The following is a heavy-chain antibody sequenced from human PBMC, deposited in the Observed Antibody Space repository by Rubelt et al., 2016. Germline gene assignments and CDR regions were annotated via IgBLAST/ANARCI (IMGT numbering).Heavy chain of an antibody. Sequence: VQLVQSGAEVKKPGESLKIPCKGSGYSFTSYWIGWVRHMPGTGLEWMGIIYPGDLDTRYSRSCQGQVTISADKSSSTAYLQWSSLKASDTAMYYCARVTTVTNDNWFDPWGQGTLVTVSS. CDR1: GYSFTSYW. D-gene: IGHD4-17*01. CDR2: IYPGDLDT. V-gene: IGHV5-51*01. CDR3: ARVTTVTNDNWFDP. J-gene: IGHJ5*02.